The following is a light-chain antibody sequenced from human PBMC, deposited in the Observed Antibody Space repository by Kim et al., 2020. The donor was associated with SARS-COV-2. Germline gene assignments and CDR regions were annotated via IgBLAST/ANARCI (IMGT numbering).Light chain of an antibody. CDR2: GNN. J-gene: IGLJ2*01. Sequence: RVTISCTGSSSNIGAGYDVHWYQQLPGTAPKLLIYGNNNRPSGVPDRFSGSKSGTSASLAITGLQAEDEADYYCQSYDSSLSGGVFGGGTQLTVL. CDR1: SSNIGAGYD. CDR3: QSYDSSLSGGV. V-gene: IGLV1-40*01.